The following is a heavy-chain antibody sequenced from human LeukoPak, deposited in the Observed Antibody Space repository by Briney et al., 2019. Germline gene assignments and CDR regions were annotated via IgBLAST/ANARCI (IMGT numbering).Heavy chain of an antibody. D-gene: IGHD3-22*01. CDR2: INLNSGAT. V-gene: IGHV1-2*02. CDR3: ARELKDGNGYAQQGFDH. CDR1: GYTFTDYY. Sequence: ASVKVSCKAPGYTFTDYYMHWVRQAPGQGLEWIAWINLNSGATNSAQEFQGRVTVTRDTSISTAYMELTSLRSDDTALYYCARELKDGNGYAQQGFDHWGQGTLVTVSS. J-gene: IGHJ5*02.